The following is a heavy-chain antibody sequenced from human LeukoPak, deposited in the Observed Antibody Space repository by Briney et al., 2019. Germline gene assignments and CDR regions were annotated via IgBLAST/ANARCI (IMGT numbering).Heavy chain of an antibody. D-gene: IGHD3-22*01. CDR3: ARVLRYDNSGHDSFDI. J-gene: IGHJ3*02. Sequence: GGSLRLSCATSGFTFSSFGMHWVRQAPGKGLEWVSYISSSGSTIYYADSVKGRFTVSRDNAKNSLYLQMNSLRAEDTAVYYCARVLRYDNSGHDSFDIWGQGTMVIVSS. CDR1: GFTFSSFG. V-gene: IGHV3-48*03. CDR2: ISSSGSTI.